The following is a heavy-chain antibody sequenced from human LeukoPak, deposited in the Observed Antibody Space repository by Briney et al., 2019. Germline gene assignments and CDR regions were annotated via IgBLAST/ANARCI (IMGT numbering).Heavy chain of an antibody. Sequence: GASVKVSCKASGYTFTGYYMHWVRQAPGQGLEWMGWINPSGGSTSYARKFQGRVTMTRDMSTSTVYMELSSLRSEDTAVYYCARDRIVGARDAFDIWGQGTMVTVSS. CDR1: GYTFTGYY. J-gene: IGHJ3*02. V-gene: IGHV1-46*01. CDR3: ARDRIVGARDAFDI. D-gene: IGHD1-26*01. CDR2: INPSGGST.